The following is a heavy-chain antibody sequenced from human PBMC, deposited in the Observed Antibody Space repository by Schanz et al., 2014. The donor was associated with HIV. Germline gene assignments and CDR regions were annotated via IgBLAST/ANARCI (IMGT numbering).Heavy chain of an antibody. CDR2: ISDTGVRT. Sequence: EVQLLESGGGLVQPGGSLRLSCEASGFTFSNYAMSWVRQAPGKGLEWVSGISDTGVRTNYADSVKGRLTISRDNSENTLYLQMNSLRAEDTAVYYCARDKGDNWAGFYYYYGMDVWGQGTTVTVSS. CDR1: GFTFSNYA. CDR3: ARDKGDNWAGFYYYYGMDV. V-gene: IGHV3-23*01. J-gene: IGHJ6*02. D-gene: IGHD1-20*01.